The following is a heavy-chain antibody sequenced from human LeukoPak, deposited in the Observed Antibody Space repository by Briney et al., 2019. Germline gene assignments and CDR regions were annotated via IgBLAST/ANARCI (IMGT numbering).Heavy chain of an antibody. CDR1: GFTFSSYW. J-gene: IGHJ5*02. D-gene: IGHD2-2*01. Sequence: GGSLRLSCAASGFTFSSYWMTWVRQAPGKGLEWVANINQDGGEKYYVDSVKGRFTISRDNAKNSLYLQMSSLRAEDTAVYYCAADIVVVPAAPWGQGTLVTVSS. CDR2: INQDGGEK. CDR3: AADIVVVPAAP. V-gene: IGHV3-7*01.